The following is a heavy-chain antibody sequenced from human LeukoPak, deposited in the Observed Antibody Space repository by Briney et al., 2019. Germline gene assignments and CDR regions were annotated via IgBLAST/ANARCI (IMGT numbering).Heavy chain of an antibody. Sequence: GRSLRLSCAASGFTFSSYAMHWVRQAPGKGLEWVAVISYDGSNKYYADSVKGRFTIPRDNSKNTLYLQMNSLRAEDTAVYYCATSPFVPGYSSSWYYYYGMDVWGKGTPVTVSS. CDR1: GFTFSSYA. D-gene: IGHD6-13*01. CDR2: ISYDGSNK. CDR3: ATSPFVPGYSSSWYYYYGMDV. J-gene: IGHJ6*04. V-gene: IGHV3-30*04.